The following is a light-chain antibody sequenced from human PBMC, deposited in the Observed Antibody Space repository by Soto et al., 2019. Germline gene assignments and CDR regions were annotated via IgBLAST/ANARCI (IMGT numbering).Light chain of an antibody. V-gene: IGLV2-14*01. J-gene: IGLJ2*01. CDR3: SSYTSSNTVV. CDR2: EVT. CDR1: SSHFGAYNS. Sequence: QSALTQPASVSGSPGQSITISCTGTSSHFGAYNSVSWYQQHPGEAPKLMIYEVTNRPSGVSNRFSGSKSGNTASLAISGLQAEDEADYYCSSYTSSNTVVFGGGTKVTVL.